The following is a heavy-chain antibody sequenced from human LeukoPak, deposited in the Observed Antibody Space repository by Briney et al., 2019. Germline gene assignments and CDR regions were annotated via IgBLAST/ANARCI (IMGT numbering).Heavy chain of an antibody. J-gene: IGHJ3*02. Sequence: PSQTLSLTCTVSGGSISSGSYYWSWIRQPAGKGLEWIGRIYTSGSTNYNPSLKSRVTISVDTSKNQFSLKLSSVTAADTAVYYCATCPGIAVPGTLCDAFDIWGRGTMVTVSS. V-gene: IGHV4-61*02. D-gene: IGHD6-13*01. CDR2: IYTSGST. CDR3: ATCPGIAVPGTLCDAFDI. CDR1: GGSISSGSYY.